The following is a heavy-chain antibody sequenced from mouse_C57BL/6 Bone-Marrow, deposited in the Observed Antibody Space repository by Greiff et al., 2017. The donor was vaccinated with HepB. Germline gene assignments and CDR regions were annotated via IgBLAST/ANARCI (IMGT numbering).Heavy chain of an antibody. D-gene: IGHD2-2*01. CDR3: ARLWPRRGAMDY. J-gene: IGHJ4*01. CDR2: IRNKANGYTT. CDR1: GFTFTDYY. V-gene: IGHV7-3*01. Sequence: DVHLVESGGGLVQPGGSLSLSCAASGFTFTDYYMSWVRQPPGKALEWLGFIRNKANGYTTEYSASVKGRFTISRDNSQSILYLQMNALRAEDSATYYCARLWPRRGAMDYWGQGTSVTVSS.